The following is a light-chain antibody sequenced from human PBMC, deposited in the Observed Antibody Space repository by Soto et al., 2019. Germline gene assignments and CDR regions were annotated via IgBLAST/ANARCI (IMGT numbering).Light chain of an antibody. Sequence: QSVLTQPPSASGSPGQSVTISCTGTSSDFGGYNYVSWYQQHPGKAPKLMIYEVSKRPSGVPDRFSGSKSGNTASLTVSGLQAEDEADYYCSSYAGNNNLRVFGTGTKVTVL. J-gene: IGLJ1*01. CDR2: EVS. CDR1: SSDFGGYNY. V-gene: IGLV2-8*01. CDR3: SSYAGNNNLRV.